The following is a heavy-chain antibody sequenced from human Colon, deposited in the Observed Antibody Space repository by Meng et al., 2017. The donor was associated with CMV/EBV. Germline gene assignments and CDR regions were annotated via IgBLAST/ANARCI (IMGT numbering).Heavy chain of an antibody. CDR3: ARASQSQRLHDY. CDR2: MNSDAGNT. Sequence: ASVKDSCKASGYAFIDYYIHWVRQAPGQRLEWMGWMNSDAGNTVYAPQFRGRVAMTRDTSINTAYMELSSLKSDDTAVYYCARASQSQRLHDYWGQGTLVTVSS. V-gene: IGHV1-2*02. J-gene: IGHJ4*02. D-gene: IGHD6-25*01. CDR1: GYAFIDYY.